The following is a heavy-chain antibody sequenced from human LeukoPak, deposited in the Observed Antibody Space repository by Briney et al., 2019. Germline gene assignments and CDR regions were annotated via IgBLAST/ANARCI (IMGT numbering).Heavy chain of an antibody. V-gene: IGHV3-33*01. J-gene: IGHJ4*02. D-gene: IGHD3-10*01. CDR2: IWYDGSYK. Sequence: PGGSLRLSCAASEFTFSSYGMHWVRQAPGKGLEWVAVIWYDGSYKYYADSVKGRFTISRDNSKNTLYLQMNSLRAEDTAVYYCARNYFGSGSYPLPYYFDYWGQGTLVTVSS. CDR3: ARNYFGSGSYPLPYYFDY. CDR1: EFTFSSYG.